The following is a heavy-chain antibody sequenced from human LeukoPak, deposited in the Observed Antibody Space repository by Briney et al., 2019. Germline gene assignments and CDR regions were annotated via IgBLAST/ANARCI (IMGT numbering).Heavy chain of an antibody. CDR1: GDSMTNYYW. D-gene: IGHD4-17*01. CDR2: IYWNDDN. CDR3: AHYGDYRFMYYFDY. V-gene: IGHV2-5*01. Sequence: TLSLTCTVSGDSMTNYYWNWIRQPPGKALEWLALIYWNDDNRYSPSLKSRLTITKDTSKNQVVLTMTNMDPVDTATYFCAHYGDYRFMYYFDYWGQGTLVTVSS. J-gene: IGHJ4*02.